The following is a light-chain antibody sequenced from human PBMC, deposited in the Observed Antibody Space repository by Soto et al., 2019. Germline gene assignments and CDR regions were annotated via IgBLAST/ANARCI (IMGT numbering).Light chain of an antibody. V-gene: IGKV2D-29*01. CDR3: MQTIQLPWT. Sequence: EIVMTKTPLFLSVTPGKPPPIPGNLSQAFLHMEGRTYSYCYLQKPGQPPQLLIYEVSNRFSGMPDRFSGSGSGTDFTLKISRVEAEDVGIYYCMQTIQLPWTFGQGTKVDIK. CDR1: QAFLHMEGRTY. J-gene: IGKJ1*01. CDR2: EVS.